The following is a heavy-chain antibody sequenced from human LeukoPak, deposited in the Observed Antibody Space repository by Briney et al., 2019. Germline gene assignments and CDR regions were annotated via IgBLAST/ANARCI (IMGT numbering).Heavy chain of an antibody. D-gene: IGHD6-19*01. V-gene: IGHV3-48*03. J-gene: IGHJ4*02. CDR3: ARGGSLGY. CDR1: GFTFSSYE. CDR2: ISSSGSAI. Sequence: GGSLSLSCAASGFTFSSYEMNWVRQAPGKGLEWVSKISSSGSAIYCADSVKGRFTISRDNAKSTLYLRMNSLRAEDTAVYYCARGGSLGYWGQGTLVTVSS.